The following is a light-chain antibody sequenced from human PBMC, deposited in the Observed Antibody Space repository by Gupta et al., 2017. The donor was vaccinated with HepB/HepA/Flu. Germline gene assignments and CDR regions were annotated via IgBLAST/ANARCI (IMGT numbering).Light chain of an antibody. V-gene: IGKV1-39*01. CDR1: QSIVTY. CDR3: LQSASPPGT. CDR2: AAS. Sequence: DIQMTQSPSSLSASVGDRVTITCRASQSIVTYLNWYQQKPGKAPKLLIYAASSLQSGVPSRFSGSGSGTDFIFTISRLQPEDFATYYCLQSASPPGTFGQGTKLEIK. J-gene: IGKJ2*02.